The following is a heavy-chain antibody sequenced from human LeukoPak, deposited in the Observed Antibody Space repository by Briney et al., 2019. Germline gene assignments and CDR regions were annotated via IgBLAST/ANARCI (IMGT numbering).Heavy chain of an antibody. D-gene: IGHD2-15*01. J-gene: IGHJ4*02. CDR1: GYTLIDLS. Sequence: ASVKVSCKVSGYTLIDLSMHWVRQAPGKGLEWMGGFDPEDGETVYAQKFQGRVTVTEDTSTHTAYMELSSLRSEDTAVYYCARDVSDCSGGSCYSYFDYWGQGSLVTVSP. V-gene: IGHV1-24*01. CDR2: FDPEDGET. CDR3: ARDVSDCSGGSCYSYFDY.